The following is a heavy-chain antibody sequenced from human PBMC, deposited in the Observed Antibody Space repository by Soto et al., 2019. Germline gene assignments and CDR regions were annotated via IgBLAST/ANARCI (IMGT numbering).Heavy chain of an antibody. V-gene: IGHV1-69*06. J-gene: IGHJ4*02. CDR3: ARRDGGGFYRFFDS. Sequence: GASVKVSCKASGGSLSTNPISWVRQAPGQGLEWMGGTGSGTGPGNHAQKFQGRLTVTADKSTSTVYMELTNLSSEDTAVYYCARRDGGGFYRFFDSWGQGTLVIVSS. D-gene: IGHD2-21*01. CDR1: GGSLSTNP. CDR2: TGSGTGPG.